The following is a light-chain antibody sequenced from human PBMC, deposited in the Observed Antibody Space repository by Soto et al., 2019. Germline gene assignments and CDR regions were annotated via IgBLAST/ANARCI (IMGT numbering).Light chain of an antibody. CDR3: ETWDSKTVV. Sequence: QAVLTQSSSASASLGSSVKLTCTLSSGHGTSIIAWHQQQPGQAPRYLMKIEGSGSYNKGRGVPGRFSGSSAGADRYLTISTLQSEDEADYYCETWDSKTVVFGGGTKVTVL. CDR1: SGHGTSI. J-gene: IGLJ2*01. V-gene: IGLV4-60*03. CDR2: IEGSGSY.